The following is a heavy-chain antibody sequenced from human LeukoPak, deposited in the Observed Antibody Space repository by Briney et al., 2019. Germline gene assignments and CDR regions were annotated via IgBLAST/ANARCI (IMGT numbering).Heavy chain of an antibody. CDR3: TRDVTVTTDNSFNP. CDR1: GFTFSNYG. D-gene: IGHD4-17*01. J-gene: IGHJ5*02. V-gene: IGHV3-33*05. CDR2: ISHDDTYR. Sequence: PGGSLRLSCAASGFTFSNYGMHWVRQAPGKGLEWVAVISHDDTYRYCADSLKGRFTISRDNSKNTLYLQMNSLRVEDTAVYYCTRDVTVTTDNSFNPWGQGTLVTVSS.